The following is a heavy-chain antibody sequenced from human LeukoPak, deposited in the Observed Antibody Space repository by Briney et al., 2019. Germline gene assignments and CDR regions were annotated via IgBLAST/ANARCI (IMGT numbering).Heavy chain of an antibody. J-gene: IGHJ3*02. CDR3: ARRRGRYAGDAFDI. CDR1: GYSFTTYW. CDR2: IYPGESDT. V-gene: IGHV5-51*04. D-gene: IGHD1-26*01. Sequence: GESLKISLQGSGYSFTTYWIGWVRQLPGNGLEWMRFIYPGESDTRYSPPFQGQVTISAGKPISTAYLQWSSLMASDPAMYYCARRRGRYAGDAFDIWGQGTMVTVTS.